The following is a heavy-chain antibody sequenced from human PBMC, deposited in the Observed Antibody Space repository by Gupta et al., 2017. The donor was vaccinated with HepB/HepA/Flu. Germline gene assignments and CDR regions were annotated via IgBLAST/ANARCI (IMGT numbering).Heavy chain of an antibody. J-gene: IGHJ6*02. CDR2: FSSRGSI. CDR3: ARDHWVSGSSGPYQYYGLDV. V-gene: IGHV4-59*01. D-gene: IGHD6-6*01. CDR1: GGFINRYY. Sequence: QVQLQESGPGLVKPSETLSLTCTVSGGFINRYYWSWIRQPPGKELEWIGYFSSRGSINYNPSLKGRVTMSLDTSSDQFSLRLNSVTAADTAVYYCARDHWVSGSSGPYQYYGLDVWGQGTTVTVSS.